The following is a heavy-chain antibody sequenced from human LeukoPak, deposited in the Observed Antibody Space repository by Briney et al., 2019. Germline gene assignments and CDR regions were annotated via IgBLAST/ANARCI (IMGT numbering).Heavy chain of an antibody. D-gene: IGHD3-10*01. CDR1: GGSISSGGYY. V-gene: IGHV4-30-2*01. CDR2: IYHSGST. Sequence: SQTLSLTCTVSGGSISSGGYYWSWIRQPPGKGLEWIGYIYHSGSTYYNPSLKSRVTISVDRSKNQFSLKLSSVTAADTAVYYCARGSVGWFGELFPYYYYYYGMDVWGQGTTVTVSS. CDR3: ARGSVGWFGELFPYYYYYYGMDV. J-gene: IGHJ6*02.